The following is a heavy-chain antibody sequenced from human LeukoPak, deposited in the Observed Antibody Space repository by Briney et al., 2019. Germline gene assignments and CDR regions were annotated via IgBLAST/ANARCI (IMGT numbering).Heavy chain of an antibody. J-gene: IGHJ6*03. CDR1: GYSISSGYY. V-gene: IGHV4-38-2*02. CDR3: ARHQEGMVRGVLYYMDV. CDR2: SYQSGST. D-gene: IGHD3-10*01. Sequence: SETLSLTCTVSGYSISSGYYWGWIRQPPGKGLEWIGSSYQSGSTYYNPSLKSRVTISVDTSKNQFSLKMSSVTAADTAVYFCARHQEGMVRGVLYYMDVWGKGTTVIISS.